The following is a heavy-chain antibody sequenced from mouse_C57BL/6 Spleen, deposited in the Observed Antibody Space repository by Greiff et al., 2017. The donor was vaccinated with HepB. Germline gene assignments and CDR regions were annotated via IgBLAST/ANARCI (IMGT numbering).Heavy chain of an antibody. CDR1: GYTFTSYW. Sequence: QVQLQQPGAELVKPGASVKLSCKASGYTFTSYWMHWVKQRPGQGLEWIGEIDPSDSYTNYNQKFKGKATLTVDTSSSTAYMQLSSLTSEDSAVYYCARRAFYYGSSPHYYAMDYWGQGTSVTVSS. CDR2: IDPSDSYT. CDR3: ARRAFYYGSSPHYYAMDY. V-gene: IGHV1-50*01. D-gene: IGHD1-1*01. J-gene: IGHJ4*01.